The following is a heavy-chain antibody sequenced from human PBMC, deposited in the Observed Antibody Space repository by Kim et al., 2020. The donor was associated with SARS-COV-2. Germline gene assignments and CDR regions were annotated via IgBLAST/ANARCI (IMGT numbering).Heavy chain of an antibody. CDR1: GFTFSSYS. J-gene: IGHJ6*02. CDR2: ISGSSTYI. V-gene: IGHV3-21*01. CDR3: VRSALKTGSTDYYYYGMDV. D-gene: IGHD1-1*01. Sequence: GGSLRLSCVASGFTFSSYSMNWVRQAPGKGLEWVSSISGSSTYIYYADSVKGRFTISRDNAKNSLYLQMNSLRAEDTAVYYCVRSALKTGSTDYYYYGMDVWGQGATVIVS.